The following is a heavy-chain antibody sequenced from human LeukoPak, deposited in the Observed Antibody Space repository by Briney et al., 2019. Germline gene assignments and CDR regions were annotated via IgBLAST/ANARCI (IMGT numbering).Heavy chain of an antibody. J-gene: IGHJ4*02. D-gene: IGHD5-12*01. CDR3: AREKSGGYGGLSYFDY. CDR2: IIPIFGTA. CDR1: GGTFSSYA. Sequence: EASVKVSCKASGGTFSSYAISWVRQAPGQGLEWMGGIIPIFGTANYAQKFQGRVTITADKSTSTAYMELSSLRSEDTAVYYCAREKSGGYGGLSYFDYWGQGTLVTVSS. V-gene: IGHV1-69*06.